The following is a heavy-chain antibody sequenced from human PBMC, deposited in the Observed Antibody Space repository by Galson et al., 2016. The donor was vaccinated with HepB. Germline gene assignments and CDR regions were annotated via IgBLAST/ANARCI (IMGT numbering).Heavy chain of an antibody. J-gene: IGHJ4*02. CDR3: AKAVGGSSVSLPDY. D-gene: IGHD1-26*01. CDR2: ISYDGNNK. Sequence: LRLSCAASGFTFSSYAMHWVRQAPGKGLEWVAVISYDGNNKYFAGSVKGRFTISRENSYNTPYLQMKSLRPDDTAVYCCAKAVGGSSVSLPDYWGQGALVTVSS. CDR1: GFTFSSYA. V-gene: IGHV3-30-3*01.